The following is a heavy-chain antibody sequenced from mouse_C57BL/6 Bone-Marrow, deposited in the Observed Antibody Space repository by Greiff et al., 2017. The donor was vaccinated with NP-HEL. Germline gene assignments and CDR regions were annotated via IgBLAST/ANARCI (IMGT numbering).Heavy chain of an antibody. Sequence: EVKLMESGGGLVKPGGSLKLSCAASGFTFSSYAMSWVRQTPEKRLEWVATISDGGSYTYYPDNVKGRFTISRDNAKNNLYLQMSHLKSEDTAMYYCVWYFDVWGTGTTVTVSS. CDR2: ISDGGSYT. V-gene: IGHV5-4*03. CDR3: VWYFDV. CDR1: GFTFSSYA. J-gene: IGHJ1*03.